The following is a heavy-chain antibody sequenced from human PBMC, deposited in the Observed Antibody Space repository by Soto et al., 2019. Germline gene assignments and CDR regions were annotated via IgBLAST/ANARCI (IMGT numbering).Heavy chain of an antibody. D-gene: IGHD2-15*01. CDR1: GGSINSPSYY. V-gene: IGHV4-39*01. J-gene: IGHJ6*03. Sequence: QLQLQESGPGLVKPSETLSLTCTVSGGSINSPSYYWAWFRQSPGKGPEWIGSIYYSGSTYYNPSLNTRVTISVDTSKNQFYLKLSSVTAADTAVYYWVKSGGSHEFHYYLDVWAKGTTVTVSS. CDR3: VKSGGSHEFHYYLDV. CDR2: IYYSGST.